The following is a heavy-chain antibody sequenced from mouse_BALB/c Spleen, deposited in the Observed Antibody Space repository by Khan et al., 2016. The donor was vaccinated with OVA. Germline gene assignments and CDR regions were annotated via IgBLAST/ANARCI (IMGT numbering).Heavy chain of an antibody. Sequence: EVQLEESGPGLVKPSQSLSLTCTVTGYSITSGYGWNWIRQFPGNKLEWMGYISYSGSTNYNPSLKSRIPITRDTSKNQFFLQLNSVTTEDTATYYCARTARIKYWGQGTTLTVSS. J-gene: IGHJ2*01. CDR2: ISYSGST. CDR3: ARTARIKY. V-gene: IGHV3-2*02. D-gene: IGHD1-2*01. CDR1: GYSITSGYG.